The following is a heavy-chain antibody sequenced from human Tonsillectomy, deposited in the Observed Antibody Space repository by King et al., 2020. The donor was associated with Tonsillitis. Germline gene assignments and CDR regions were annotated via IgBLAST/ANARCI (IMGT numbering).Heavy chain of an antibody. V-gene: IGHV4-39*02. D-gene: IGHD1-26*01. CDR1: GGSISSETYY. CDR3: ATLVVGTTFVAF. CDR2: KYPTGFT. J-gene: IGHJ4*02. Sequence: LQLQESGPGLVKPSETLSLTCAVSGGSISSETYYWAWIRQPPGKAMEWIGTKYPTGFTYYNPSVKSRVSISVDASNHYFSLNLPSVTAADTCLYSCATLVVGTTFVAFWGQGALVTVSS.